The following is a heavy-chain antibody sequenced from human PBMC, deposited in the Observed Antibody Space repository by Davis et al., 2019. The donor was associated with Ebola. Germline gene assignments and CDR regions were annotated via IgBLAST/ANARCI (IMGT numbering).Heavy chain of an antibody. CDR3: ARAGSYGSGSYYLLYYYGMDV. D-gene: IGHD3-10*01. CDR2: ISAYNGNT. V-gene: IGHV1-18*01. J-gene: IGHJ6*02. Sequence: ASVKVSCKASGYTFTNYGISWVRQAPGQGLEWMGWISAYNGNTNYAQKLQGRVSMTTDTSTSTAYMELRSLRSDDTAVYYCARAGSYGSGSYYLLYYYGMDVWGQGTTVTVSS. CDR1: GYTFTNYG.